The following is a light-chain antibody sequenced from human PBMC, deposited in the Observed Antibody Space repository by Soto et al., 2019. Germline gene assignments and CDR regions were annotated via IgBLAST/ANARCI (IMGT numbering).Light chain of an antibody. CDR1: QSLTNNY. Sequence: EIVLTQSPGTLSLSPGERATLSCSASQSLTNNYLAWYQQKPGQAPRLLIYAASSRATGIPDRFSGSGSETDFTHTISRLEPEDFAVYYCQQYGSSLPVTFGGGTNVEIK. CDR3: QQYGSSLPVT. CDR2: AAS. V-gene: IGKV3-20*01. J-gene: IGKJ4*01.